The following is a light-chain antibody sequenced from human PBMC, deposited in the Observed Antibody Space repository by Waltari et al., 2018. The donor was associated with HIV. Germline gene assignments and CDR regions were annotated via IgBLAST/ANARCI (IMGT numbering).Light chain of an antibody. CDR1: KLGDKC. CDR2: QDR. Sequence: SYELTQPPSVSVSPGQTASIPCSGDKLGDKCASWYQQKPGQSPVMVMYQDRERPSGIPERFSGSNSGNTATLTISGTQAMDEADYYCQAWDNSTAVFGGGTKVTVL. CDR3: QAWDNSTAV. V-gene: IGLV3-1*01. J-gene: IGLJ2*01.